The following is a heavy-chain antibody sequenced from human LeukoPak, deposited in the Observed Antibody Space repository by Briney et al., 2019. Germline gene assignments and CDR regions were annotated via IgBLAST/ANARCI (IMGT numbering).Heavy chain of an antibody. J-gene: IGHJ4*02. Sequence: SETLSLTCAVYGXTLSDYYWSWIRQPPGKGLEWIVEVNHSGSPNYNPSLKSRATISVDTSKNQFSPNLTSVTAADTAVYYCARGWGSNSWYGDYWGQGTLVTVSS. CDR2: VNHSGSP. CDR3: ARGWGSNSWYGDY. V-gene: IGHV4-34*01. D-gene: IGHD3-16*01. CDR1: GXTLSDYY.